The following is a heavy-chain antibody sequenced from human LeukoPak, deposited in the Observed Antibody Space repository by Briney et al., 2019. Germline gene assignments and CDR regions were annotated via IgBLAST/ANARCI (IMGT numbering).Heavy chain of an antibody. CDR1: GFTFSSYE. CDR3: ARVRYQTADY. J-gene: IGHJ4*02. V-gene: IGHV3-48*03. CDR2: ISSSGTTI. D-gene: IGHD3-16*02. Sequence: GGSLRLSCAASGFTFSSYEIKCVRQAGGKGREWVSYISSSGTTIHYADSVKGRFTISRDNGKNSLYLQLNSLRVEDTAVYYCARVRYQTADYWGQGSLVTVSS.